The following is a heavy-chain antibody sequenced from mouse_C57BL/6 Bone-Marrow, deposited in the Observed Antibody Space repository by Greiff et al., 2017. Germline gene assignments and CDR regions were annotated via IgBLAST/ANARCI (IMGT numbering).Heavy chain of an antibody. CDR3: TTATWSYYFDY. V-gene: IGHV14-1*01. CDR2: IDPEDGDT. CDR1: GFNIKDYY. D-gene: IGHD5-5*01. Sequence: EVQLKQSGAELVRPGASVKLSCTASGFNIKDYYMHWVKQRPEQGLEWIGRIDPEDGDTEYAPKFQGKATMTADTSSNTAYLQLSSLTSEDTAVYYCTTATWSYYFDYWGQGTPLTVSA. J-gene: IGHJ2*01.